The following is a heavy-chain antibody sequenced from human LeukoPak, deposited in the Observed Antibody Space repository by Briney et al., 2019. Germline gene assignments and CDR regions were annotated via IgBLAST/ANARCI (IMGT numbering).Heavy chain of an antibody. CDR3: AKRAVVIRVILVGFHKEAYYFDS. J-gene: IGHJ4*02. V-gene: IGHV3-23*01. CDR2: ISDSGGRT. CDR1: GITLSNYG. Sequence: GGSLRLSCAVSGITLSNYGMSWVRQAPGKGLEWVAGISDSGGRTNYADSVKGRLTISRDNPKNTLYLQMNSLRTEDTAVYFCAKRAVVIRVILVGFHKEAYYFDSWGQGALVTVSS. D-gene: IGHD3-22*01.